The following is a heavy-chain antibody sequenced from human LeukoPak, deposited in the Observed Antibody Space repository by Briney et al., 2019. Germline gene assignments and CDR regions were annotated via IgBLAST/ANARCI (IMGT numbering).Heavy chain of an antibody. J-gene: IGHJ5*02. CDR3: ARGQGAVNRFDP. CDR1: GYSITSGFY. CDR2: IYHSGST. D-gene: IGHD1-26*01. V-gene: IGHV4-38-2*01. Sequence: SETLSLTCAVSGYSITSGFYWGWIRQPPGKGLEWIGSIYHSGSTYYNPSLKSRVTISVDTSKNQFSLKLSSVTAADTAVYYCARGQGAVNRFDPWGQGTLVTVSS.